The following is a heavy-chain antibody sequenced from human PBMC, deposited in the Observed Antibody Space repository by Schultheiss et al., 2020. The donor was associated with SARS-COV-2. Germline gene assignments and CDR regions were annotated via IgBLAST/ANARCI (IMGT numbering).Heavy chain of an antibody. CDR2: IYSGGST. D-gene: IGHD6-19*01. J-gene: IGHJ6*02. CDR3: AKFAVAGTAYYYYYYYGMDV. Sequence: GESLKISCAASGFTVSSNYMSWVRQAPGKGLEWVSVIYSGGSTYYADSVKGRFTISRDNSKNTVYLQMNSLRAEDTAVYYCAKFAVAGTAYYYYYYYGMDVWGQGTTVTVSS. CDR1: GFTVSSNY. V-gene: IGHV3-53*01.